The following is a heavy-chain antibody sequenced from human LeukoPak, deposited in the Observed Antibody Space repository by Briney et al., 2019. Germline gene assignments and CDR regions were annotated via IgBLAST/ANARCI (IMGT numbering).Heavy chain of an antibody. V-gene: IGHV3-23*01. J-gene: IGHJ6*02. D-gene: IGHD2-2*01. Sequence: PGGSLRLSCAASGFTFSSDTMNWVRQAPGKGLEWVSAISGSGGSTYYALCRKGQLTIHRDNTKNTLYLQMKSQRAEDTAVYYCAKDLYHCSSTSCYHYYYYGMDVWGQGTTVTVSS. CDR3: AKDLYHCSSTSCYHYYYYGMDV. CDR2: ISGSGGST. CDR1: GFTFSSDT.